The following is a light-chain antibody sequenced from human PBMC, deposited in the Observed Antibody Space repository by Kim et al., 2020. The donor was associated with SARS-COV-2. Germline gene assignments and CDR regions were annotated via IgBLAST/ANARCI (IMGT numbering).Light chain of an antibody. V-gene: IGLV2-8*01. CDR2: DVS. CDR3: SSYAGSNNVV. CDR1: GSHVDGSEF. J-gene: IGLJ2*01. Sequence: GQAVSISSPGTGSHVDGSEFNSWYQQQRGKAPKQLIYDVSNRPSEVPDRFSCCKSGNTASLTVSARQAEDEADYYCSSYAGSNNVVFGGGTQLTVL.